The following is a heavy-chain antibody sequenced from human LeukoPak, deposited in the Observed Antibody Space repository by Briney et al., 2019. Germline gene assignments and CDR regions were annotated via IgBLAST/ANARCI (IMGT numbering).Heavy chain of an antibody. J-gene: IGHJ3*02. D-gene: IGHD6-13*01. V-gene: IGHV3-20*01. CDR2: INWNGGST. CDR1: GFIFSTYG. Sequence: GGSLRLSCAASGFIFSTYGMSWVRQAPGKGLEWVSGINWNGGSTGYADSVKGRFTISRDNAKNSLYLQMNSLRAEDTALYHCASLHSSSWLDAFDIWGQGTMVTVSS. CDR3: ASLHSSSWLDAFDI.